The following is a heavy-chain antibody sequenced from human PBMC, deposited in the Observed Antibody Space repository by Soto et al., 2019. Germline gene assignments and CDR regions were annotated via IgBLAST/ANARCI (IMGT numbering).Heavy chain of an antibody. Sequence: GGSLRLSCAASGFMFGNYEMNWVRQAPGKGLEWVSFISGGGSTTYYAESVKGRFTISRDNAKNSLSLQMDSLRAEDTAVYYCAPIQVWVEDDFDIWGQGTLVTVSS. J-gene: IGHJ3*02. CDR2: ISGGGSTT. CDR1: GFMFGNYE. CDR3: APIQVWVEDDFDI. V-gene: IGHV3-48*03. D-gene: IGHD5-18*01.